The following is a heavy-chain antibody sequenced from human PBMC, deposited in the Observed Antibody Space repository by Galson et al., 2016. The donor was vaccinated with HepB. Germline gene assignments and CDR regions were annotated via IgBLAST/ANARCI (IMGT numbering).Heavy chain of an antibody. V-gene: IGHV3-23*01. CDR2: ISGSGGTT. J-gene: IGHJ4*02. D-gene: IGHD2-21*01. CDR1: GFMYKNYA. CDR3: VKIFGYLNAWIDH. Sequence: SLRLSCAASGFMYKNYAMTWVRQAPGKGLEWLSVISGSGGTTFYADSVKGRFSISRDNSQNTLDLQMKSLRAGDTAVYYCVKIFGYLNAWIDHWGQGTLVTVSS.